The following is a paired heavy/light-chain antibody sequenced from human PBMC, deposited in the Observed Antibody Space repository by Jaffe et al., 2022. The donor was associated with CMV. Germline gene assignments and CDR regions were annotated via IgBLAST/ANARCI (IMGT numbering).Heavy chain of an antibody. Sequence: EVQLVESGGGLVQPGGSLSLSCVASGYSFSKYYIHWVRQSPGKGLEWVSRINYDGRNISYADSVKGRFTISRDNAKNTLYLQMNSLRAEDTAVYYCSSLTIPYDSGPNAFDVWGQGTVVTVSS. J-gene: IGHJ3*01. CDR1: GYSFSKYY. V-gene: IGHV3-74*01. D-gene: IGHD3-22*01. CDR3: SSLTIPYDSGPNAFDV. CDR2: INYDGRNI.
Light chain of an antibody. CDR1: ALPKKY. V-gene: IGLV3-10*01. CDR3: YSTDSSGNFVV. Sequence: SYELTQPPSVSVSPGQTARITCSGDALPKKYAYWYQQKSGQAPGLVIYEDNKRPSGIPERFSGSSSGTMATLTISGAQVDDEADYYCYSTDSSGNFVVFGGGTKLFVL. CDR2: EDN. J-gene: IGLJ2*01.